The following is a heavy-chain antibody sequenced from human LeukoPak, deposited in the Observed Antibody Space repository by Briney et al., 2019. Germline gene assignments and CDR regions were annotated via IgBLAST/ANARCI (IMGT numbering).Heavy chain of an antibody. Sequence: SETLSLTCTVFGGSISSGTYYWSWIRQPPGKGLEWIGYIFHSESTYYNPSPKSRVTISVDRSKNQFSLNLNSVTAADTAIYYCARDRTASVFDIWGQGTMVTVSS. CDR2: IFHSEST. CDR3: ARDRTASVFDI. V-gene: IGHV4-30-2*01. J-gene: IGHJ3*02. CDR1: GGSISSGTYY.